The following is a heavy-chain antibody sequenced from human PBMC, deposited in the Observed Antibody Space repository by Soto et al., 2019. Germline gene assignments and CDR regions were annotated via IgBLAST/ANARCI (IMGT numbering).Heavy chain of an antibody. CDR2: IKSKTDGGTT. J-gene: IGHJ3*02. Sequence: EVQLVESGGGLVKPGGSLRLSCAASGFTFSNAWMSWVRQAPGKGLEWVGRIKSKTDGGTTDYAAPVKGRLTISRDDSKNTRYLQMNSLKTVDTAVYYCTPEITLIVVPDIWGEGTMVTVSS. CDR1: GFTFSNAW. CDR3: TPEITLIVVPDI. V-gene: IGHV3-15*01. D-gene: IGHD3-22*01.